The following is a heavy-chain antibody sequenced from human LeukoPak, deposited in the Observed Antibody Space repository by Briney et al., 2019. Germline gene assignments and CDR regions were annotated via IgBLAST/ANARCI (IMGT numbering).Heavy chain of an antibody. D-gene: IGHD3-22*01. CDR2: IIPIFGTA. Sequence: SVKVSCKASGGTFSRYAISWVRQAPGQGLEWMGGIIPIFGTANYAQKFQGRVTITTDESTSTAYMELSSLRSEDTAVYYCARGRDSSGYYLYFDYWGQGTLVTVSS. CDR1: GGTFSRYA. CDR3: ARGRDSSGYYLYFDY. J-gene: IGHJ4*02. V-gene: IGHV1-69*05.